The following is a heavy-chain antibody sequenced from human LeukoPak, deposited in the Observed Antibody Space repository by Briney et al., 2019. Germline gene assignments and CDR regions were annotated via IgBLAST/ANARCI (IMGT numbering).Heavy chain of an antibody. CDR2: INWNGGST. Sequence: GGSMRLSCAASGFTFDDYGMSWVRQAPGKGREWVSGINWNGGSTGYADSVKGRFTISRDNAKNSLYLQMNSLRAEDTALYYCARADYDSSGYYYEGPFDYWGQGTLVTVSS. J-gene: IGHJ4*02. V-gene: IGHV3-20*04. CDR3: ARADYDSSGYYYEGPFDY. CDR1: GFTFDDYG. D-gene: IGHD3-22*01.